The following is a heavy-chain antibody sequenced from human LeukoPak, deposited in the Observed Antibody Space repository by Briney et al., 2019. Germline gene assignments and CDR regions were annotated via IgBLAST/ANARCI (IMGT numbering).Heavy chain of an antibody. CDR2: ISGSGGAT. CDR3: AKNRYTYGFGLDY. J-gene: IGHJ4*02. CDR1: GFTFSSYA. V-gene: IGHV3-23*01. Sequence: GGSLRLSCAASGFTFSSYAMSWVRQAPGKGLEWVSVISGSGGATYYADSVKGRFTISRDNSKNTLYLRMRSLRAEDSAVYYCAKNRYTYGFGLDYWGQGTLLTVSS. D-gene: IGHD5-18*01.